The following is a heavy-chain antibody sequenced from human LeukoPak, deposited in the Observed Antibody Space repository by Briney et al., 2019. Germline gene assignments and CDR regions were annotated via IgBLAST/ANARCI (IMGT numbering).Heavy chain of an antibody. J-gene: IGHJ4*02. V-gene: IGHV3-23*01. D-gene: IGHD3-22*01. CDR2: ISGSGGST. Sequence: GGSLRLSCAASGFTFSSYAMSWVRQAPGKGLEWVSAISGSGGSTYYADSVKGRFTISRDNSKNTLYLQMNSLRAEDTAVYYCAKSPYYYDSSGYYDYWGQGTLVTVSS. CDR3: AKSPYYYDSSGYYDY. CDR1: GFTFSSYA.